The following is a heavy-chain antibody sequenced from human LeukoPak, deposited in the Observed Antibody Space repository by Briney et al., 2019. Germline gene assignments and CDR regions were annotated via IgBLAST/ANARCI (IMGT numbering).Heavy chain of an antibody. CDR1: GFTFSSYS. CDR2: ICSSSSYI. J-gene: IGHJ4*02. Sequence: GGSLRLSCAASGFTFSSYSMNWVRQAPGKGLEWVSSICSSSSYIYYADSVKGRFTISRDNAKNSLYLQMNSLRAEDTAVYYCARSEYYYDSSGYYYLDYWGQGTLVTVSS. D-gene: IGHD3-22*01. V-gene: IGHV3-21*01. CDR3: ARSEYYYDSSGYYYLDY.